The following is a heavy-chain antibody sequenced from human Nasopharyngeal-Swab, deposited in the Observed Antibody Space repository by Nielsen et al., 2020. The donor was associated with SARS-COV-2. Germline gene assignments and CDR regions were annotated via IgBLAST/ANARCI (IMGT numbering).Heavy chain of an antibody. CDR2: IYTSGST. J-gene: IGHJ6*02. Sequence: GSLRLSRTVSGGSIRSYYWSWIRQPAGKGLEWIGRIYTSGSTNYNPSLKSRVTMSVDTSKNQFSLKLSSVTAADTAVYYCARGSRFTIFGVVPDYYYGMDVWGRGTTVTVSS. V-gene: IGHV4-4*07. CDR1: GGSIRSYY. CDR3: ARGSRFTIFGVVPDYYYGMDV. D-gene: IGHD3-3*01.